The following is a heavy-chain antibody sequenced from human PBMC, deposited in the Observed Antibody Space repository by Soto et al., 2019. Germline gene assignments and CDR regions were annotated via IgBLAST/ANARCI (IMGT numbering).Heavy chain of an antibody. CDR3: ARHRLYSSSWTTFDY. V-gene: IGHV5-51*01. D-gene: IGHD2-2*01. CDR2: IYPGDSDT. CDR1: GYSFTSYW. J-gene: IGHJ4*02. Sequence: PGESLKISCKGSGYSFTSYWIGWVRQMPGKGLEWMGIIYPGDSDTRYSPSFQGQATISADKSISTAYLQWSSLTASDTAVYYCARHRLYSSSWTTFDYWGQGTLVTVSS.